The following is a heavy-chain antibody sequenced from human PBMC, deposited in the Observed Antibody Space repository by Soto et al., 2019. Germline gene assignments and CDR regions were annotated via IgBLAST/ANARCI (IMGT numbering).Heavy chain of an antibody. CDR1: GYTFTSYD. CDR2: MNPNSGNT. CDR3: AKRDSSGWQTIDY. V-gene: IGHV1-8*01. Sequence: GASVKVSCKASGYTFTSYDINWVRQATGQGLEWMGWMNPNSGNTGYAQKFQGRVTMTRNTSISTAYMELSSLRSEDTAVYYCAKRDSSGWQTIDYWGQGTLVTVSS. D-gene: IGHD6-19*01. J-gene: IGHJ4*02.